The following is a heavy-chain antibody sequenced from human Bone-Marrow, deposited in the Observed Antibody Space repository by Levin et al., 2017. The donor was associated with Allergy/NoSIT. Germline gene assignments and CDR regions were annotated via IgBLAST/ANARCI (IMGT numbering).Heavy chain of an antibody. D-gene: IGHD6-19*01. J-gene: IGHJ4*02. CDR3: ARGGSSGRGRFDY. CDR2: ISSSSSTI. Sequence: SCAASGFTFSSYSMNWVRQAPGKGLEWVSYISSSSSTIYYADSVKGRITISRDNAENSLYLQMNSLRDEDTAVYYCARGGSSGRGRFDYWGQGTLVTVSS. CDR1: GFTFSSYS. V-gene: IGHV3-48*02.